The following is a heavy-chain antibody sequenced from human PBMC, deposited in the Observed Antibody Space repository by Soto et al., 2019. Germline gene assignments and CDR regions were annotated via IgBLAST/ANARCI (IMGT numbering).Heavy chain of an antibody. CDR3: ARGKYQLLYPPLYGMDV. CDR1: GFTFSNYS. D-gene: IGHD2-2*02. J-gene: IGHJ6*02. Sequence: GGSLRLSCAASGFTFSNYSMNWVRQAPGKGLEWVSFISSSSSYIYYVDSVEGRFTISRDSAKNSLFLQMNSLRAEDAAIYYCARGKYQLLYPPLYGMDVWGQGTMVTVSS. CDR2: ISSSSSYI. V-gene: IGHV3-21*01.